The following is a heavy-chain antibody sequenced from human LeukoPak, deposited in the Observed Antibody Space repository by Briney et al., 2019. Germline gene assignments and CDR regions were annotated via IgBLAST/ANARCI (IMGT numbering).Heavy chain of an antibody. J-gene: IGHJ5*02. CDR1: GGSISSGSYY. CDR3: ARLVAVATNWFDP. CDR2: MYTSGST. Sequence: SETLSLTCTVSGGSISSGSYYWSWIRQPAGQGLEYIGRMYTSGSTNYNPSLKSRVTISVDTSKNQFSLKLSSVTAADTAVYYCARLVAVATNWFDPWGQGTLVTVSS. V-gene: IGHV4-61*02. D-gene: IGHD5-12*01.